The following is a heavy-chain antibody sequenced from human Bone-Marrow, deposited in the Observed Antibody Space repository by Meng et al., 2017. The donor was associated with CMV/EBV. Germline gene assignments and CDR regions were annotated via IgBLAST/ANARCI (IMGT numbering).Heavy chain of an antibody. J-gene: IGHJ4*02. CDR2: ISSSSSYI. D-gene: IGHD6-6*01. CDR1: GFTFSSYS. CDR3: ARDYRDGEQLVRFSPFDY. Sequence: ETLSLTCAASGFTFSSYSMNWVRQAPGKGLEWVSSISSSSSYIYYADSVKGRFTISRDNAKNSLYLQMNSPRAEDTAVYYCARDYRDGEQLVRFSPFDYWGQGTLVTVSS. V-gene: IGHV3-21*01.